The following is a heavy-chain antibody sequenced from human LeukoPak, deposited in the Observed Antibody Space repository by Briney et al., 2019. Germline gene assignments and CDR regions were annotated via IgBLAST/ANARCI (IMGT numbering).Heavy chain of an antibody. CDR2: IYTSGTT. CDR1: GGSITSGSFY. V-gene: IGHV4-61*02. D-gene: IGHD7-27*01. Sequence: PSQTLSLTCTVSGGSITSGSFYWSWIRQPAGKGLEWIGRIYTSGTTNYNPSLNSRVTISVDTSKNQFSLRLSSVTAADTAVYYCAREDRWGHAFDIWGQGTMVTVSS. J-gene: IGHJ3*02. CDR3: AREDRWGHAFDI.